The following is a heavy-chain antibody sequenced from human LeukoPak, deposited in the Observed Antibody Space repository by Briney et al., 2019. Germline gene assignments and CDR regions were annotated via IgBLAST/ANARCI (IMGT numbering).Heavy chain of an antibody. Sequence: SETLSLTCTVSGGSISSSSYYWGWIRQPPGKGLEWIGSIYYSGSTYYNPSLKSRVTISVDTSKNQFSLNLSSVTAADTAVYYCAGANYDFWSGYYRDAFDIWGQGTMVTVSS. V-gene: IGHV4-39*01. J-gene: IGHJ3*02. CDR1: GGSISSSSYY. CDR2: IYYSGST. CDR3: AGANYDFWSGYYRDAFDI. D-gene: IGHD3-3*01.